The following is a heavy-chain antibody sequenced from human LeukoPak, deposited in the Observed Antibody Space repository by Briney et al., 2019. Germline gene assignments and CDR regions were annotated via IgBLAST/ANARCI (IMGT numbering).Heavy chain of an antibody. J-gene: IGHJ3*02. CDR3: ARDVSEGFGERVIDAFDI. D-gene: IGHD3-10*01. CDR1: GYTFINYN. Sequence: ASVKVSCKASGYTFINYNIARVRRAPEQGLEWMGWISAYNGNTNYVQKVQGRVAMTTDTSTSTAYMELRGLRSDDTAVYYCARDVSEGFGERVIDAFDIWGQGTMVTVSS. V-gene: IGHV1-18*01. CDR2: ISAYNGNT.